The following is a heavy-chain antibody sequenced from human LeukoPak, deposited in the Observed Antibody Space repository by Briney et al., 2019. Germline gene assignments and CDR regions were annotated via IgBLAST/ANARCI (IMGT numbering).Heavy chain of an antibody. CDR2: IYGGGTT. Sequence: GGSLRLSCAASGVIDSSKYMIWVRQAPGKGLEWVSVIYGGGTTNYPDSVKGRFTISRDNSKHTLYLQMNSLRAEDTAVYYCATSITSPGAFDYWGQGTLVTVSS. D-gene: IGHD6-13*01. V-gene: IGHV3-53*01. CDR1: GVIDSSKY. CDR3: ATSITSPGAFDY. J-gene: IGHJ4*02.